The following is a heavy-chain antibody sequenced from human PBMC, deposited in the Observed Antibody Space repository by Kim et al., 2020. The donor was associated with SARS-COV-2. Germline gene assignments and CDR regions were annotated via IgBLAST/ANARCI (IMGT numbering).Heavy chain of an antibody. J-gene: IGHJ1*01. CDR3: AKVTSGSSGWFEYFQY. CDR1: GFSFNNYA. V-gene: IGHV3-23*01. CDR2: IRDSGGSR. D-gene: IGHD6-19*01. Sequence: GGSLRLSCAASGFSFNNYAMSWVRQAPGKGLEWVSGIRDSGGSREYADSGKGRFFISRDNSKNTLYLQMDSLRAEDTAVYYCAKVTSGSSGWFEYFQYWGQGTLVTVSS.